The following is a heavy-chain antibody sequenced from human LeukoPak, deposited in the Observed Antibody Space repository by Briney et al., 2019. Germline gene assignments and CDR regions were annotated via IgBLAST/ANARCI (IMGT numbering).Heavy chain of an antibody. CDR1: GGSISSGDYY. J-gene: IGHJ4*02. CDR2: IYYSGST. D-gene: IGHD6-13*01. V-gene: IGHV4-30-4*01. CDR3: AREEGGGIEAAAGNFDY. Sequence: TSETLSLTCTVSGGSISSGDYYWSWIRQPPGKGLEWIGYIYYSGSTYYNPSLKSRVTISVDTSKNQFSLKLSSVTAADTAVYYCAREEGGGIEAAAGNFDYWGQGTLVTVSS.